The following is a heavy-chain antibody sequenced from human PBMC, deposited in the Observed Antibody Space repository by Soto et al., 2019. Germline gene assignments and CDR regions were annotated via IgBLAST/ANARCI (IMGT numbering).Heavy chain of an antibody. CDR2: IYYSGNT. J-gene: IGHJ2*01. CDR3: ARFNWYFDL. Sequence: QVQLQESGPGLVKPSETLSLTCTVSGGSISSYYRSWIRQPPGKGLEWIGYIYYSGNTNYNPSLKSRVTISVDTSKNQFSLKLSSVTAADTAVYYCARFNWYFDLWGRGTLVTVSS. V-gene: IGHV4-59*08. CDR1: GGSISSYY.